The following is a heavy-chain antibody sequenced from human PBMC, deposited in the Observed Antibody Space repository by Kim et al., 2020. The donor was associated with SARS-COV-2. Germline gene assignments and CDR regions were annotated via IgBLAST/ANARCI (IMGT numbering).Heavy chain of an antibody. Sequence: YYADSVKCRFTISRDNAKNSLYLQMNSLRAEDTAVYYCARVSAGTTWFDPWGQGTLVTVSS. V-gene: IGHV3-48*03. D-gene: IGHD1-1*01. J-gene: IGHJ5*02. CDR3: ARVSAGTTWFDP.